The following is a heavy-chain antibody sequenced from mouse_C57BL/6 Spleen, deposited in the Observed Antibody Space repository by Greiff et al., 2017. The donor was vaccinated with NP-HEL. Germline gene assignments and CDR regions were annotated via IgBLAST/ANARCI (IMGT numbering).Heavy chain of an antibody. CDR1: GYAFSSSW. CDR2: IYPGDGDT. V-gene: IGHV1-82*01. Sequence: VQLQQSGPELVKPGASVKISCKASGYAFSSSWMNWVKQRPGKGLEWIGRIYPGDGDTNYNGKFKGKATLTADKSSSTAYMQLRSLTSEDSAVYFCARSTYYAMDYWGQGTSVTVSS. J-gene: IGHJ4*01. CDR3: ARSTYYAMDY.